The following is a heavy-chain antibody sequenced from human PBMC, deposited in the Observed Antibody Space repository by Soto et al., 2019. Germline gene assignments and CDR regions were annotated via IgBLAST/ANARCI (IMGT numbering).Heavy chain of an antibody. V-gene: IGHV1-8*02. CDR3: ARGYSGYDDAFDI. J-gene: IGHJ3*02. CDR1: GYTFSSFG. Sequence: ASVKVSCKASGYTFSSFGLNWVRQAPGQGLEWMGWMNPNNGNTNYAQKFQGRVTMTRNTSISTAYMELSSLRSEDTAVYYCARGYSGYDDAFDIWGQGTMVTVSS. CDR2: MNPNNGNT. D-gene: IGHD5-12*01.